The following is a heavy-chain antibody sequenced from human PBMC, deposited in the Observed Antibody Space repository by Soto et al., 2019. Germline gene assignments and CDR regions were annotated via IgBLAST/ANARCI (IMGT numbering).Heavy chain of an antibody. CDR2: ISSNGGST. V-gene: IGHV3-64D*06. CDR3: VKDRLLWFGELSRFDP. D-gene: IGHD3-10*01. CDR1: GFTFSSYA. Sequence: PGGALRLSCSASGFTFSSYAIHWVRQAPGKGLEYVSAISSNGGSTYYADSVKGRFTISRDNSKNTLYLQMSSLRAEDTAVYYCVKDRLLWFGELSRFDPWGQGTLVTVSS. J-gene: IGHJ5*02.